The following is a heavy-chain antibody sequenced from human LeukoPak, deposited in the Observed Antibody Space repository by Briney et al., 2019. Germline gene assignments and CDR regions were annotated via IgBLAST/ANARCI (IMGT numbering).Heavy chain of an antibody. J-gene: IGHJ4*02. Sequence: HSGESLRLSCAASGFTFSYFWMHWFRQTPGKGLVWVSCTNTDGSYSSYADSVKGRFTISRDNVRNTLYLQMSSLRAEDSAVYYCARDFDGPRASDYWGQGISVTVSS. D-gene: IGHD4-17*01. CDR1: GFTFSYFW. V-gene: IGHV3-74*01. CDR3: ARDFDGPRASDY. CDR2: TNTDGSYS.